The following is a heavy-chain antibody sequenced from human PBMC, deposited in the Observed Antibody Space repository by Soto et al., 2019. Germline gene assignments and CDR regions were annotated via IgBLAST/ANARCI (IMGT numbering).Heavy chain of an antibody. D-gene: IGHD3-22*01. J-gene: IGHJ5*02. CDR2: IYPDDSDT. CDR3: ARQHRDDTSWTWLDP. Sequence: GESLKISCKGSGYTFTSSWIGWVRQMPGKGLEWMGFIYPDDSDTRYSPSFQGQVTISADKSINTAHLQWRSLKASDPAMYYCARQHRDDTSWTWLDPWGEGTLVRVSS. V-gene: IGHV5-51*01. CDR1: GYTFTSSW.